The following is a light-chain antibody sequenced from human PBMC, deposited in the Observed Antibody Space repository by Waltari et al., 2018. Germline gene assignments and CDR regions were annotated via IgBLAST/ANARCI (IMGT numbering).Light chain of an antibody. CDR2: LDS. Sequence: SHELTQPPSVSVSPGQTATITCSGDKLRDQFASWYHQRPGQSPVLFIYLDSKRPSGIPERCSGSNSGETATLTISGTQATDEADYYCQEWASTNWAFGGGTKLTVL. V-gene: IGLV3-1*01. J-gene: IGLJ3*02. CDR3: QEWASTNWA. CDR1: KLRDQF.